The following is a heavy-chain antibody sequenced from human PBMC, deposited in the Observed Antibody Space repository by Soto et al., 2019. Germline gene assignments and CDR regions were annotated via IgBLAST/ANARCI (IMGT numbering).Heavy chain of an antibody. D-gene: IGHD2-15*01. CDR1: GYTFTSYY. V-gene: IGHV1-46*01. CDR2: INPSGGST. CDR3: ARDRGRTKGSYYYGMHV. Sequence: GASVKVSCKASGYTFTSYYMHWVRQAPGQGLEWMGIINPSGGSTSYAQKFQGRVTMTRDTSTSTVYMELSSLRSEDTAVYYCARDRGRTKGSYYYGMHVWGQGTTVTVSS. J-gene: IGHJ6*02.